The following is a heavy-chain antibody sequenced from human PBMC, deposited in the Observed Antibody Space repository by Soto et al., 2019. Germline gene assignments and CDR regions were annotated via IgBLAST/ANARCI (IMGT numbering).Heavy chain of an antibody. CDR2: ISAYNGNT. Sequence: QVQLVQSGAEVKKPGASVKVSCKPSGYTFTSYGITWVRQAPGQGLEWMGWISAYNGNTNYAQKLQGRVTMTTDTTTSTAYMELRSLGSDDTAVYYCAGGWFGEFVYQFDYWGQGTLVTVSS. J-gene: IGHJ4*02. V-gene: IGHV1-18*01. D-gene: IGHD3-10*01. CDR1: GYTFTSYG. CDR3: AGGWFGEFVYQFDY.